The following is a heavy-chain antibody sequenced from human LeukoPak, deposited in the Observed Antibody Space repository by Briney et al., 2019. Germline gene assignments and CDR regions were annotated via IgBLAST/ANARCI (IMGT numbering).Heavy chain of an antibody. CDR1: GFIFSDFW. J-gene: IGHJ4*02. V-gene: IGHV3-7*01. D-gene: IGHD2-2*01. CDR2: IKEDGTEK. Sequence: GGSLRLSCAGSGFIFSDFWMTWVRQTPGKGLEWVANIKEDGTEKNLVDSVKGRFTISRDNTKNSLYLQMNSLRAEDTAVYYCARDRRVPAATPPYYFDYWGQGTLVTVSS. CDR3: ARDRRVPAATPPYYFDY.